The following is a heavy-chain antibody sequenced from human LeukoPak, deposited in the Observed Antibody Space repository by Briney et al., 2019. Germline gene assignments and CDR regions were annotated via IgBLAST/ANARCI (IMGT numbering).Heavy chain of an antibody. CDR1: GFTFSSYA. CDR3: AREAKYYYDSSGYYDDY. V-gene: IGHV3-23*01. D-gene: IGHD3-22*01. Sequence: GGSLRLPCAASGFTFSSYAMSWVRQAPGKGLEWVSAISGSGGSTYYADSVKGRFTISRDNSKNTLYLQMNSLRAEDTAVYYCAREAKYYYDSSGYYDDYWGQGTLVTVSS. CDR2: ISGSGGST. J-gene: IGHJ4*02.